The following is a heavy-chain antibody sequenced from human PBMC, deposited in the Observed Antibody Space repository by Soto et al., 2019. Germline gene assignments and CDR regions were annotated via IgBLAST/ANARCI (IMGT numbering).Heavy chain of an antibody. D-gene: IGHD3-3*01. V-gene: IGHV1-46*01. CDR3: ARESPDYDFWRGYGMAV. CDR2: INPSGGST. J-gene: IGHJ6*02. CDR1: GYTFTSYY. Sequence: ASVKVSCKASGYTFTSYYMHWVRQAPGQGLEWMGIINPSGGSTSYAQKFQGRVTMTRDTSTSTVYMELSSLRSEDTAVYYCARESPDYDFWRGYGMAVWGQGTTVTVSS.